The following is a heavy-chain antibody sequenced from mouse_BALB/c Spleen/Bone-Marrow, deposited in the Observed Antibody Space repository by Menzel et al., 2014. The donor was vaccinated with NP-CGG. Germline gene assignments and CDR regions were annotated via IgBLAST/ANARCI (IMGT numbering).Heavy chain of an antibody. CDR2: IDPENGNT. V-gene: IGHV14-1*02. J-gene: IGHJ4*01. CDR1: GFNIKDYY. Sequence: VQLQQSGAEIVRPGALVKLSCKASGFNIKDYYMQWVKQRPEQGLEWIGWIDPENGNTIYDPKFQGKASITADTSSNTAHLQLSSLTSEDTAVYYCARGDGYAMDYWGQGTSVTVSS. CDR3: ARGDGYAMDY.